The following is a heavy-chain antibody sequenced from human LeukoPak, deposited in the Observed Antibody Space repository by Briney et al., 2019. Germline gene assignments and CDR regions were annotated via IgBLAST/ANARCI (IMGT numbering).Heavy chain of an antibody. Sequence: PGGSLRLSCAASGFTFSSYGMPWVRQAPGKGLEWVAVIWYDGSNKYYADSVKGRFTISRDNSKNTLYLQMNSLRAEDTAVYYCARSRGQWLVHRPDYWGQGTLVTVSS. V-gene: IGHV3-33*01. CDR3: ARSRGQWLVHRPDY. D-gene: IGHD6-19*01. CDR1: GFTFSSYG. CDR2: IWYDGSNK. J-gene: IGHJ4*02.